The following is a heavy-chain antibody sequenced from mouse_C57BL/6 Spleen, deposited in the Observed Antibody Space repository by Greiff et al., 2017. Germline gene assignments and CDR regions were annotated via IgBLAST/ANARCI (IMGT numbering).Heavy chain of an antibody. CDR2: ISSGGSYT. V-gene: IGHV5-6*01. CDR3: ARHPLITTVVAKPWFAY. CDR1: GFTFSSYG. D-gene: IGHD1-1*01. J-gene: IGHJ3*01. Sequence: EVKLQESGGDLVKPGGSLKLSCAASGFTFSSYGMSWVRQTPDKRLEWVATISSGGSYTYYPDSVKGRFTISRDNAKNTLYLQMSSLKSEDTAMYYCARHPLITTVVAKPWFAYWGQGTLVTVSA.